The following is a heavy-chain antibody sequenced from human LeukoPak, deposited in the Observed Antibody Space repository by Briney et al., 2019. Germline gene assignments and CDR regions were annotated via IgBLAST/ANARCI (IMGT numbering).Heavy chain of an antibody. Sequence: GGSLRLSCAASGFIFNNYGMHWVRQAPGKGLEWVAVISYDGSNKNYADSVKGRFTISRDSSKNTVYLQMNSLRVEDTAVYYCAKDWALYCGGGCYFNYWGQGTLVTVSS. V-gene: IGHV3-30*18. CDR3: AKDWALYCGGGCYFNY. D-gene: IGHD2-21*02. CDR1: GFIFNNYG. CDR2: ISYDGSNK. J-gene: IGHJ4*02.